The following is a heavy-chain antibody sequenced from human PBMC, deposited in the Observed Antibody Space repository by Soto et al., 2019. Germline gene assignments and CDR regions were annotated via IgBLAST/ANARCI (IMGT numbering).Heavy chain of an antibody. D-gene: IGHD6-19*01. Sequence: SETLSLTCTVSCGSISSSSYYWGWIRQPPGKGLEWIGSIYYSGSTYYNPSLKSRVTISVDTSKNQFSLKLSSVTAADTAVYYCARGLTRPDYWGQGTLVTVSS. CDR1: CGSISSSSYY. CDR2: IYYSGST. V-gene: IGHV4-39*01. CDR3: ARGLTRPDY. J-gene: IGHJ4*02.